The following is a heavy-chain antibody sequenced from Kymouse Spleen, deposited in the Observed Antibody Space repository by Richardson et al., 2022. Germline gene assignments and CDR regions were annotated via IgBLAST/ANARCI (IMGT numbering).Heavy chain of an antibody. D-gene: IGHD2-8*01. CDR3: ARYCTNGVCYFNWFDP. CDR2: IYYSGST. Sequence: QLQLQESGPGLVKPSETLSLTCTVSGGSISSSSYYWGWIRQPPGKGLEWIGSIYYSGSTYYNPSLKSRVTISVDTSKNQFSLKLSSVTAADTAVYYCARYCTNGVCYFNWFDPWGQGTLVTVSS. J-gene: IGHJ5*02. CDR1: GGSISSSSYY. V-gene: IGHV4-39*01.